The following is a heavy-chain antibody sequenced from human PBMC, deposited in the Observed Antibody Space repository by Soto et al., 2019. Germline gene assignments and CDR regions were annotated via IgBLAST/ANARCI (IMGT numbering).Heavy chain of an antibody. Sequence: EEQLVESGGGVVRPGGSLRLSCAASGFTFDDYGMSWVRQAPGKGLEWVSLINWNGGNTGYAASVKGRFTISRDNAKNFLYLQMNSLRAEDTALHYCVRDTPYYDILTGGLDYWGQGTLVTVSS. V-gene: IGHV3-20*04. CDR1: GFTFDDYG. CDR3: VRDTPYYDILTGGLDY. CDR2: INWNGGNT. J-gene: IGHJ4*02. D-gene: IGHD3-9*01.